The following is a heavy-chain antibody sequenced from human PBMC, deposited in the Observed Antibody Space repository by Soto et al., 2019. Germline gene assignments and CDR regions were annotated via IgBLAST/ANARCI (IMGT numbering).Heavy chain of an antibody. CDR2: ISSSSSTI. J-gene: IGHJ4*02. CDR3: ARSLPRYCTNGVCFNRREFDY. V-gene: IGHV3-48*02. D-gene: IGHD2-8*01. CDR1: GFTFSSYS. Sequence: WGSLRLSCAASGFTFSSYSMNWVCQAPGKGLEWVSYISSSSSTIYYADSVKGRFTISRDNAKNSLYLQMNSLRDEDTAVYYCARSLPRYCTNGVCFNRREFDYWDQGTLITVSS.